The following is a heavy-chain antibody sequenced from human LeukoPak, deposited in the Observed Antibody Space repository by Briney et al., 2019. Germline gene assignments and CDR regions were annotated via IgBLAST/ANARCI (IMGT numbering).Heavy chain of an antibody. CDR1: GFSVSSNC. Sequence: PGGSLRLSCVVSGFSVSSNCMTWVRQAPGKGLEWVSVIYSDGRTYYSDSVKGRFTISRDNSENTLYLQMNSLRAEDTAVYYCARERIYFGSGRDLTDARLFYYYGMDVWGQGTTVTVSS. J-gene: IGHJ6*02. V-gene: IGHV3-53*01. CDR2: IYSDGRT. D-gene: IGHD3-10*01. CDR3: ARERIYFGSGRDLTDARLFYYYGMDV.